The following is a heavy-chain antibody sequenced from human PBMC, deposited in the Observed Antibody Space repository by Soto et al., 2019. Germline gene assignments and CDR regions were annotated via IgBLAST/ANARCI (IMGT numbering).Heavy chain of an antibody. CDR1: GFTFDDYG. J-gene: IGHJ3*02. CDR2: INWNGGST. D-gene: IGHD3-22*01. Sequence: EVQLVESGGGVVRPGGSLRLSCAASGFTFDDYGMSWVRQAPGKGLEWVSGINWNGGSTGYADSVKGRFTISRDNAKNSXYXXMNSLRAEDTALYYCARGHGTHYYDSSGYRDAFDIWGQGTMVTVSS. CDR3: ARGHGTHYYDSSGYRDAFDI. V-gene: IGHV3-20*04.